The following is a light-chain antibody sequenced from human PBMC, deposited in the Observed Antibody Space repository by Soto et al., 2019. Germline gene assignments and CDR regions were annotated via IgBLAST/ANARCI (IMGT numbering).Light chain of an antibody. CDR3: QPYNNWPLT. CDR1: QGIGDT. J-gene: IGKJ4*01. CDR2: DTS. V-gene: IGKV3-15*01. Sequence: VMTGSQDTRSVSRGEGVSISWGASQGIGDTLAWYQHKPGQTPRLLIYDTSTRATGVPARFSGSRSGPEFTLAINSLQSEHFAIYYCQPYNNWPLTFGGGTKVDIK.